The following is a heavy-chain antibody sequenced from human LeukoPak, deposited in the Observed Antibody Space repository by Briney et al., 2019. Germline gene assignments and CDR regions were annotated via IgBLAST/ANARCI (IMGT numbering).Heavy chain of an antibody. CDR1: GFNFRGDG. CDR3: ARGGFGKLSWFNP. D-gene: IGHD3-10*01. V-gene: IGHV3-33*01. J-gene: IGHJ5*02. Sequence: GRSLRLSCTASGFNFRGDGMHWVRQAPGKGLEWVAVIWYDGSNTHYADSVKGRFTISRDNSKNTLYLQMNGLRAEDTAVYYCARGGFGKLSWFNPWGQGTPVTVSS. CDR2: IWYDGSNT.